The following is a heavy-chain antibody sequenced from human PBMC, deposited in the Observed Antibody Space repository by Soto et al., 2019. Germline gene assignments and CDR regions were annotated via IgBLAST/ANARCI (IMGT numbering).Heavy chain of an antibody. CDR2: ISGSGGST. Sequence: ESGGGLVQPGGSLRLSCAASGFTFSSYAMSWVRQAPGKGLEWVSAISGSGGSTYYADSVKGRFTISRDNSKNTLYLQMNSLRAEDTAVYYCAKGGYCSGGSCYHPLYYFDYWGQGTLVTVSS. V-gene: IGHV3-23*01. D-gene: IGHD2-15*01. J-gene: IGHJ4*02. CDR3: AKGGYCSGGSCYHPLYYFDY. CDR1: GFTFSSYA.